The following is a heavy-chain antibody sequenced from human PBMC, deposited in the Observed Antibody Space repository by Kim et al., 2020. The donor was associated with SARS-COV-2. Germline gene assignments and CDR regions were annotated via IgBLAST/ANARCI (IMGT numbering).Heavy chain of an antibody. CDR2: IDPRDSYT. V-gene: IGHV5-10-1*01. CDR1: GYTFSRFW. J-gene: IGHJ4*02. D-gene: IGHD4-17*01. Sequence: GESLKISCSTSGYTFSRFWITWVRQMPGKGLEWMGRIDPRDSYTTYNPSFQGHVTISVDRSITTAYLQWSSLKASDTAMYYCARVDPYSDYGPPFFDYWGQRTLVTVSS. CDR3: ARVDPYSDYGPPFFDY.